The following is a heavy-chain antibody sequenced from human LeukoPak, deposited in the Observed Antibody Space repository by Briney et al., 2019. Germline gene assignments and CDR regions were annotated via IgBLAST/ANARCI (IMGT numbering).Heavy chain of an antibody. V-gene: IGHV3-66*01. Sequence: GGSLILSCAASGFTVSSNYMSWVRQAPGKGLEWVSVIYSGGSTYYADSVKGRFTISRDNYRNTVHLQMISLRAEDTAMYYCARGCREGYISPFDPWGQGTLVTVSS. CDR3: ARGCREGYISPFDP. CDR1: GFTVSSNY. D-gene: IGHD5-24*01. CDR2: IYSGGST. J-gene: IGHJ5*02.